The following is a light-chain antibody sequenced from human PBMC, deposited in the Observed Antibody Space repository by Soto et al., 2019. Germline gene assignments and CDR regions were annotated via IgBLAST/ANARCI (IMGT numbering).Light chain of an antibody. J-gene: IGKJ1*01. CDR2: TSF. CDR3: QQAFSAEWT. V-gene: IGKV1-39*01. CDR1: QSIGTF. Sequence: QMTQSPSSLSAPVGDRVSLTCRASQSIGTFLNWYQQKPGEAPNLLIHTSFTLYSGVPSRFSGTGSGTDFTLTISSLQPEDFATYFCQQAFSAEWTFGQGTKVDIK.